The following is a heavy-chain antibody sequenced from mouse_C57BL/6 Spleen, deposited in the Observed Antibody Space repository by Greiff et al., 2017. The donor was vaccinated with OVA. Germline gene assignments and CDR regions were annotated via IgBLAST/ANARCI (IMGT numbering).Heavy chain of an antibody. J-gene: IGHJ3*01. V-gene: IGHV3-6*01. CDR3: ARGPAQATLAY. CDR2: ISYDGSN. CDR1: GYSITSGYY. Sequence: EVKLVESGPGLVKPSQSLSLTCSVTGYSITSGYYWNWIRQFPGNKLEWMGSISYDGSNNYNPSLKNRISITRYTSKNQFFLKLNSVTTEDTATYYCARGPAQATLAYWGQGTLVTVSA. D-gene: IGHD3-2*02.